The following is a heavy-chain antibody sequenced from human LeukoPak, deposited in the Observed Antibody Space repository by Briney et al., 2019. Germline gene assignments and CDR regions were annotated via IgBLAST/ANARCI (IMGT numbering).Heavy chain of an antibody. J-gene: IGHJ6*03. V-gene: IGHV4-38-2*02. CDR3: ARGIVVVAQLGYYYYYMDV. D-gene: IGHD2-15*01. Sequence: NPSETLSLTCTVSGYSISSGYYWGWIRQPPGKGLEWIGNIYPTGSTYYNPSLKSRVTISVDTSKNQFSLKLSSVTAADTAVYYCARGIVVVAQLGYYYYYMDVWGKGTTVTISS. CDR2: IYPTGST. CDR1: GYSISSGYY.